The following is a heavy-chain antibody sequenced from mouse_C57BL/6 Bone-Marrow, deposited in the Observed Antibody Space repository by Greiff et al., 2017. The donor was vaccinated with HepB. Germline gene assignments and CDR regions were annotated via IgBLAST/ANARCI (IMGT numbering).Heavy chain of an antibody. D-gene: IGHD2-12*01. Sequence: VQLQQSGAELVRPGASVKLSCTASGFNIKDDYMHWVKQRPEQGLEWIGWIDPENGDTEYASKFQGKATITADTSSNTAYLQLSSLTSEDTAVYYSTGETTFFDYWGQGTTLTVSS. J-gene: IGHJ2*01. CDR2: IDPENGDT. CDR3: TGETTFFDY. CDR1: GFNIKDDY. V-gene: IGHV14-4*01.